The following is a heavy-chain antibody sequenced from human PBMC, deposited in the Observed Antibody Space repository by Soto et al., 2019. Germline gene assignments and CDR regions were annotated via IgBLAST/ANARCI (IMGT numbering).Heavy chain of an antibody. Sequence: QLQLQESGPGLVKPSETLSLNCTVTGGSFSRGNYYWGWIRQTPGKGPAWIANIYYNGGTYYNPDVKSRVPISLDTSKNLVSLKLCSVTAGDTTVYYCAAVYSGYELWYFDLWGRGTLVTVSS. J-gene: IGHJ2*01. V-gene: IGHV4-39*01. CDR3: AAVYSGYELWYFDL. D-gene: IGHD5-12*01. CDR1: GGSFSRGNYY. CDR2: IYYNGGT.